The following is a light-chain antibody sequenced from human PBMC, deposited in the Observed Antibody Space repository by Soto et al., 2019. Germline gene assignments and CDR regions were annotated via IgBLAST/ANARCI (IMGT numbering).Light chain of an antibody. CDR1: QAISSW. J-gene: IGKJ1*01. CDR2: DAS. CDR3: QQYNSYWT. Sequence: DIQMTQSPSTLCASVGDRVTITCRARQAISSWLAWYQQKPGKAPKLLIYDASSLESGVPSRFSGSGSGTEFTLAISSLQPDDFATYYCQQYNSYWTFGQGTKVEIK. V-gene: IGKV1-5*01.